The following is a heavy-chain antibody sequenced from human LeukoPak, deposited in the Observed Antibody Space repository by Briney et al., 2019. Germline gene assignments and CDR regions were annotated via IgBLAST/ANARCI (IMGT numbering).Heavy chain of an antibody. CDR2: ISYDGSNK. J-gene: IGHJ3*02. Sequence: PGRSLRLSCAASGFTFSSYAMHWVRQAPGKGLEWVAVISYDGSNKYYADSVKGRFTISRDNSKNTLYLQMNSLRAEDTAVYYCARSGGLWNYISDAFDIWGQGTMVTVSS. CDR3: ARSGGLWNYISDAFDI. V-gene: IGHV3-30-3*01. D-gene: IGHD1-7*01. CDR1: GFTFSSYA.